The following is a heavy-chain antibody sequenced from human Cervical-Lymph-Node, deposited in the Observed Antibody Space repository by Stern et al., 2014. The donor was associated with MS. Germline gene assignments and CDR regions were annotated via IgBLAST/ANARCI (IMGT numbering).Heavy chain of an antibody. Sequence: QVQLQESGPGLVKPSGTLSLTCAVSGGSVSSTNWWSWVRQSPGKGLEWIGNIYHSGASNYRPSLRIRVPYSLDNSKTPLSLPLTSGTAADTAVYYCARERQQYCNSEGCSYWYFDLWGRGTLVTVSS. J-gene: IGHJ2*01. CDR2: IYHSGAS. CDR1: GGSVSSTNW. V-gene: IGHV4-4*02. CDR3: ARERQQYCNSEGCSYWYFDL. D-gene: IGHD2/OR15-2a*01.